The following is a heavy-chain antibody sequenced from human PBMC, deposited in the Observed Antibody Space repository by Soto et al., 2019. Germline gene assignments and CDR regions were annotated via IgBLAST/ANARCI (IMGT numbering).Heavy chain of an antibody. J-gene: IGHJ3*02. CDR2: IYPGDSDT. CDR3: ARRDGYYHDSSGYYPDAFDI. CDR1: GYSFTSYW. V-gene: IGHV5-51*01. D-gene: IGHD3-22*01. Sequence: ESLKISCKGSGYSFTSYWIGWVRQMPGKGLEWMGIIYPGDSDTRYSPSFQGQVTISADKSISTAYLQWSSLKASDTAMYYCARRDGYYHDSSGYYPDAFDIWGQGTMVTVSS.